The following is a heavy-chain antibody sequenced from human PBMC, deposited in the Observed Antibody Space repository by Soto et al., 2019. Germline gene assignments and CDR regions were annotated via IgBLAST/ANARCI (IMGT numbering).Heavy chain of an antibody. J-gene: IGHJ4*02. CDR1: GGPFSSYA. Sequence: SVKVSCKASGGPFSSYAISWVRQAPGQGLEWMGGIIPIFGTANYAQKFQGRVTITADESTSTAYMELSSLRSEDTAVYYCARSSSGWLKNRPFDYWGQGTLVTVSS. D-gene: IGHD6-19*01. CDR2: IIPIFGTA. V-gene: IGHV1-69*13. CDR3: ARSSSGWLKNRPFDY.